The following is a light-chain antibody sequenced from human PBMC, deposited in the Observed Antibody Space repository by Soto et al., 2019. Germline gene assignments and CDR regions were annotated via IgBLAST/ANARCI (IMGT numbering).Light chain of an antibody. Sequence: DIRVTQSPPTLSASVGDRVTITCRASQSVSRWLAWYKQKPGEAPKLLIYKASNLESGASSRFSGSGSGTEFTLTISSLQPDDSATYYCQQYDVYSPWMFGQGTKVDI. CDR3: QQYDVYSPWM. V-gene: IGKV1-5*03. CDR2: KAS. CDR1: QSVSRW. J-gene: IGKJ1*01.